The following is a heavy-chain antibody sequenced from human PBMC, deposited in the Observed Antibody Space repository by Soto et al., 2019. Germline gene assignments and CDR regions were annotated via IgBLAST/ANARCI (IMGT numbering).Heavy chain of an antibody. CDR1: GFTFSSYW. CDR3: ARVVRIARGYSGYDWAGPNYYYMDF. CDR2: IKQDGSEK. D-gene: IGHD5-12*01. Sequence: PGGSLRLSCAASGFTFSSYWMSWVRQAPGKGLEWVANIKQDGSEKYYVDSVKGRFTISRDNAKNSLYLQMNSLRAEDTAVYYCARVVRIARGYSGYDWAGPNYYYMDFRGKGTKVTVSS. V-gene: IGHV3-7*04. J-gene: IGHJ6*03.